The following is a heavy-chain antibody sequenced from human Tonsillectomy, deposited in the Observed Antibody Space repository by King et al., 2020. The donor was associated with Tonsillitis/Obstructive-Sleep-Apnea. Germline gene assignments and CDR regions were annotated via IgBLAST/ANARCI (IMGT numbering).Heavy chain of an antibody. J-gene: IGHJ4*02. CDR3: ARDQHYYDSSGFDY. D-gene: IGHD3-22*01. V-gene: IGHV1-2*04. CDR1: GYTFTGYY. CDR2: INPNSGGT. Sequence: QLVQSGAEVKKPGASVKVSCKASGYTFTGYYMHLVRQAPGQGLEWMGWINPNSGGTNYAQKFKGWVTMTRDTSISTAYMELSRLRSDDTAVYYCARDQHYYDSSGFDYWGQGTLVTVSS.